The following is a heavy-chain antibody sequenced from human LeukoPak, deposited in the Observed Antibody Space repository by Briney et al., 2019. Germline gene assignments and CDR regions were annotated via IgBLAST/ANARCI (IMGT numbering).Heavy chain of an antibody. CDR1: GYTFTGYY. CDR2: INPNSGGT. Sequence: ASVKVSCKASGYTFTGYYMHWVRQAPGQRLEWMGWINPNSGGTNYAQKFQGRVTMTRDTSISTAYMELSRLRSDDTAVYYCARAITIFGVATPPGYWGQGTLVTVSS. J-gene: IGHJ4*02. V-gene: IGHV1-2*02. CDR3: ARAITIFGVATPPGY. D-gene: IGHD3-3*01.